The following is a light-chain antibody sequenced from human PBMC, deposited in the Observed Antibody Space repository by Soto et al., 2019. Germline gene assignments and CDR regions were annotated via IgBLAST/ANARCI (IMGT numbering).Light chain of an antibody. Sequence: QAVLPQSPSASASLGASVKLTCTLSSGHSNYAIAWHQQQSEKGPRYLMKLNSDGSHSKGDGIPDRFSGSSSGAERYLTISGLQSEDEDDYYGQTWGSGIVVFGGGTKLTVL. CDR3: QTWGSGIVV. J-gene: IGLJ2*01. CDR2: LNSDGSH. CDR1: SGHSNYA. V-gene: IGLV4-69*01.